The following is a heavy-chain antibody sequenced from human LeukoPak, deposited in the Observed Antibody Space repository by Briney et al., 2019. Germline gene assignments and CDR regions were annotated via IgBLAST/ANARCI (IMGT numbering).Heavy chain of an antibody. D-gene: IGHD2-21*02. V-gene: IGHV3-9*01. CDR1: GFTFDDYA. J-gene: IGHJ4*02. CDR2: ISWNSGSI. CDR3: AKEFDGCGGDCRTFDY. Sequence: PGGSLRLSCAASGFTFDDYAMHWVRQAPGKGLEWVSGISWNSGSIGYADSVKGRFTISRDNAKNSLYLQMNSLRAEDTALYYCAKEFDGCGGDCRTFDYWGQGTLVTVSS.